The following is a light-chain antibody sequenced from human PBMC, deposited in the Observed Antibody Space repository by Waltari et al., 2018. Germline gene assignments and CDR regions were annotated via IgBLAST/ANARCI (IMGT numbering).Light chain of an antibody. CDR3: QQRHSWPLT. J-gene: IGKJ4*01. CDR1: QNVNNF. V-gene: IGKV3-11*01. CDR2: DTS. Sequence: ETVLTQSPVTLSLSSGERATLSCRASQNVNNFLAWYQQKPGQAPRLLIYDTSNRATGIPARFSGSGSGTDFTLTISSLEPEDFAVYYCQQRHSWPLTFGGGTKVEIK.